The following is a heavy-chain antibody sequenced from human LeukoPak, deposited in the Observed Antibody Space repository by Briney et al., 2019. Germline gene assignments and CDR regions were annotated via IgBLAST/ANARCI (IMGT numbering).Heavy chain of an antibody. J-gene: IGHJ4*02. Sequence: GGSLRLSCAASGFTFSNAWMSWVRQAPGKGLEWVGRIKSKTDGGTTDYAAPVKGRFTISRDDSKNTLYLQMNSLKTEDTAVYYCTTARIMITFGGVIVYYLDYWGQGTLVTVSS. V-gene: IGHV3-15*01. CDR1: GFTFSNAW. CDR3: TTARIMITFGGVIVYYLDY. CDR2: IKSKTDGGTT. D-gene: IGHD3-16*02.